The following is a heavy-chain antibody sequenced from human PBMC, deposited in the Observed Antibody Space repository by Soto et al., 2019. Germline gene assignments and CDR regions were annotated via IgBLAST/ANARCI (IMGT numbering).Heavy chain of an antibody. J-gene: IGHJ6*02. CDR1: GGTFRNSA. CDR3: VTDKDRLQLGVNYDSILDV. Sequence: QVQLEPSGAEVQKPGSSVKVSCKASGGTFRNSAISWVRQAPGQALEWMGGIMPIFRTPDYAQKFQGRVTSTADESTSTAYMELSGLRSDDTAIYYWVTDKDRLQLGVNYDSILDVWGQGTTVTVSS. V-gene: IGHV1-69*12. D-gene: IGHD5-12*01. CDR2: IMPIFRTP.